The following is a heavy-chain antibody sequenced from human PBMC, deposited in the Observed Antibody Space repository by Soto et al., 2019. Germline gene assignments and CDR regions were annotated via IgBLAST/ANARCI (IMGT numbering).Heavy chain of an antibody. V-gene: IGHV3-30-3*01. CDR1: GFTFSSYA. Sequence: GGSLRLSCAASGFTFSSYAMHWVRQAPGKGLEWVAVISYDGSNKYYADSVKGRFTISRDNSKNTLYLQMNSLRAEDTAVYYCASRYNYYDSSGYADYFDYWGQGTLVTVSS. J-gene: IGHJ4*02. CDR2: ISYDGSNK. CDR3: ASRYNYYDSSGYADYFDY. D-gene: IGHD3-22*01.